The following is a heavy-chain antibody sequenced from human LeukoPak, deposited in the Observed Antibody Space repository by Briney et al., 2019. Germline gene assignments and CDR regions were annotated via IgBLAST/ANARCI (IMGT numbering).Heavy chain of an antibody. Sequence: SETLSLTCAVYGGSFSGYYWSWIRQPPGKGLEWIGEINHSGSTNYNPSLKSRVTISVDTSKNQFSLKLSSVTAADTAVYYCARADEGGYSYGSIFDYWGQGTLVTVSS. CDR1: GGSFSGYY. J-gene: IGHJ4*02. CDR3: ARADEGGYSYGSIFDY. V-gene: IGHV4-34*01. CDR2: INHSGST. D-gene: IGHD5-18*01.